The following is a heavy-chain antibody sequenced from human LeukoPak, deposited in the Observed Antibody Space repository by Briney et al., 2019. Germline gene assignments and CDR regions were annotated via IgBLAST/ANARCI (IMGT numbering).Heavy chain of an antibody. V-gene: IGHV4-34*01. D-gene: IGHD2-2*01. CDR2: TNRSGTT. CDR3: ASGVVPAVSHY. J-gene: IGHJ4*02. Sequence: PSETLSPTCAVYGGSFSGYYWSWTRQPPGKGLEWIGETNRSGTTKYNPSLKSRVTISVDTSKNQFSLKLSSVTAADTAVYYCASGVVPAVSHYWGQGTLVTVSS. CDR1: GGSFSGYY.